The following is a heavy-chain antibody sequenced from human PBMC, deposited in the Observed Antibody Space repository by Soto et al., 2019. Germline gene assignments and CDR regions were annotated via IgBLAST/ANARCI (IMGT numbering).Heavy chain of an antibody. CDR3: ATDGSFPMFRGVEAYYYHYMDV. CDR2: ISYDGSNK. CDR1: GFTFSSYG. J-gene: IGHJ6*03. D-gene: IGHD3-10*01. Sequence: QVQLVESGGGVVQPGRSLRLSCAASGFTFSSYGMHWVRQAPGKGLEWVAVISYDGSNKYYADSVKGRFTISRDNSKNSLYLQMNSLRAEDTAVYYCATDGSFPMFRGVEAYYYHYMDVWGKGTTVTVSS. V-gene: IGHV3-30*03.